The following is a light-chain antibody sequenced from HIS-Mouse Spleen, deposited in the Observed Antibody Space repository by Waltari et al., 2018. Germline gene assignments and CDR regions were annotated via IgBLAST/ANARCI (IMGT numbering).Light chain of an antibody. CDR2: EDS. Sequence: SYELTQPPSVSVSPGQTARITCPGDALPKKYAYCYQQKPGQAPVLVIYEDSKRPSGIPERFSGSSSGTMATLTISGAQVEDEADYYCYSTDSSGNHRVFGGGTKLTVL. CDR1: ALPKKY. J-gene: IGLJ2*01. CDR3: YSTDSSGNHRV. V-gene: IGLV3-10*01.